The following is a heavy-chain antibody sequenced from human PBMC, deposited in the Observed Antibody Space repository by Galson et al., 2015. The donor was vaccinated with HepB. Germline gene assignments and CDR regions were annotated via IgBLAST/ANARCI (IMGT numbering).Heavy chain of an antibody. CDR2: ISFDGSNK. Sequence: SLRLSCAASGFTFRDYGMHWVRQAPGKGLEWVAVISFDGSNKYYADSVKGRFTISRDNSKKTLYVQMNSLRAEDTAVYYCAGESKWLRGRPVPNSFDYWGQGALVTVSS. D-gene: IGHD5-12*01. V-gene: IGHV3-30*03. CDR1: GFTFRDYG. CDR3: AGESKWLRGRPVPNSFDY. J-gene: IGHJ4*02.